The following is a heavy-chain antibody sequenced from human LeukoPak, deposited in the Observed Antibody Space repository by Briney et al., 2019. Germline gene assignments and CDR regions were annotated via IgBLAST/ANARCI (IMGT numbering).Heavy chain of an antibody. CDR1: GFTFSSYA. J-gene: IGHJ4*02. Sequence: GRSLRLSCAASGFTFSSYAMHWVRQAPGKGLEWVAVISYDGSNKYYADSVKGRFTISRDNSKNTLYLQMNSLRAEDTAVYYCTREDIVVVPAAIAKNYFDYWGQGTLVTVSS. CDR2: ISYDGSNK. D-gene: IGHD2-2*01. CDR3: TREDIVVVPAAIAKNYFDY. V-gene: IGHV3-30*04.